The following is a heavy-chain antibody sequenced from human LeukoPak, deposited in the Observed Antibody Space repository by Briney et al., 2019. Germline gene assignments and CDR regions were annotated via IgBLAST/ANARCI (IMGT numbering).Heavy chain of an antibody. V-gene: IGHV3-7*01. CDR1: GGSFSGYY. D-gene: IGHD2-2*01. Sequence: ETLSLTCAVYGGSFSGYYWSWIRQPPGKGLEWVANIKRDGSEKYYVDSVKGRFTISRDNGKNSLYLQMNSLRAEDTAVYYCARDGAPDAHCSSSSCAIRWGQGTLVTVSS. CDR2: IKRDGSEK. J-gene: IGHJ4*02. CDR3: ARDGAPDAHCSSSSCAIR.